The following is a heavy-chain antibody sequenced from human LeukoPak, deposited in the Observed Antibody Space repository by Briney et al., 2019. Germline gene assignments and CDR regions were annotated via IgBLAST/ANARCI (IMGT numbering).Heavy chain of an antibody. V-gene: IGHV3-9*03. Sequence: PGRSLRLSCAASGFTFDDYAMHWVRQAPGKGLEWVSGISWNSGSIGYADSVKGRFTISRDNAKNSLYLQMNSLRAEDMALYYCAKAVRSYGFVYFDYWGQGTLVTVSS. CDR3: AKAVRSYGFVYFDY. CDR2: ISWNSGSI. D-gene: IGHD5-18*01. CDR1: GFTFDDYA. J-gene: IGHJ4*02.